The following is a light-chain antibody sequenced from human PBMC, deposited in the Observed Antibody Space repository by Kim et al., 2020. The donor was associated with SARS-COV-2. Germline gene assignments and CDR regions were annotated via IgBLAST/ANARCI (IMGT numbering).Light chain of an antibody. Sequence: ASVGDRVTILCRASQSINTWLAWYQKKPGKAPKLLIYDASSLQRGVPSRISGSGSGTKFTLTISSLQPDDFATYYCQQYKTYWTFGQGTKVEIK. CDR2: DAS. V-gene: IGKV1-5*02. CDR1: QSINTW. CDR3: QQYKTYWT. J-gene: IGKJ1*01.